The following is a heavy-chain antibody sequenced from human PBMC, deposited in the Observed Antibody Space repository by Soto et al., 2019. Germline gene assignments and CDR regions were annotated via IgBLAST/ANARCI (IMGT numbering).Heavy chain of an antibody. J-gene: IGHJ5*02. V-gene: IGHV5-10-1*01. CDR2: IDPSDSYT. Sequence: EVQLVQSGAEVKKPGESLRISCKGSGYSFTSYWISWVRQMPGKGLEWMGRIDPSDSYTNYSPSFQGHVTISADKSISTAYLQWSSLKASHTAMYYCARRHSSSSAFDPWGQGTLVTVSS. CDR1: GYSFTSYW. CDR3: ARRHSSSSAFDP. D-gene: IGHD6-13*01.